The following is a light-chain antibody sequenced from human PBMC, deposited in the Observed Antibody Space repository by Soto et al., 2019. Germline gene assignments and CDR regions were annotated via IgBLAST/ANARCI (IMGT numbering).Light chain of an antibody. Sequence: QSALAQPASVSGSPGQSVAISCTGTSSDVGGYNYVSWYQQPPGKAPKLMIYEVNKRPSGVPDRFSGSKSGNTASLTVSGLQAEDEADYYCSSYAGSSNVFGTGTKGTVL. CDR3: SSYAGSSNV. V-gene: IGLV2-8*01. CDR2: EVN. CDR1: SSDVGGYNY. J-gene: IGLJ1*01.